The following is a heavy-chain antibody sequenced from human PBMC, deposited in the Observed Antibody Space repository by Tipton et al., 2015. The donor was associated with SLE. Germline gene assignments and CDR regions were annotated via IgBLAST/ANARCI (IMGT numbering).Heavy chain of an antibody. Sequence: TLSLTCSVYGGSFSGYYWSWIRQPPGKGLEWIGEINHSGSTNYNPSLKRRVTISVDTSKNQFSLKLSSVTAADTAVYYCARKGNCSGGSCFDYWGQGTLVTVSS. V-gene: IGHV4-34*01. CDR1: GGSFSGYY. J-gene: IGHJ4*02. CDR2: INHSGST. CDR3: ARKGNCSGGSCFDY. D-gene: IGHD2-15*01.